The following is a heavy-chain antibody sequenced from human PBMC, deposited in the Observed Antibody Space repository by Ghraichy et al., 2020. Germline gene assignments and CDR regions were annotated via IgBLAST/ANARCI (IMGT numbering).Heavy chain of an antibody. D-gene: IGHD3-22*01. CDR1: GGSFSGYY. CDR3: ARGLPYYDSSGYYYGYYYYYMDV. V-gene: IGHV4-34*01. CDR2: INHSGST. Sequence: SETLSLTCADYGGSFSGYYWSWIRQPPGKGLEWIGEINHSGSTNYNPSLKSRVTISVDTSKNQFSLKLSSVTAADTAVYYCARGLPYYDSSGYYYGYYYYYMDVWGKGTTVTVSS. J-gene: IGHJ6*03.